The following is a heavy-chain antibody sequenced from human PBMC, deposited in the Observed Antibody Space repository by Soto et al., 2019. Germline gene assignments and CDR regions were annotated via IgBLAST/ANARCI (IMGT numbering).Heavy chain of an antibody. J-gene: IGHJ6*01. D-gene: IGHD1-20*01. CDR1: GGTFSSYA. Sequence: QVQLVQSGAEVKKPGSSVKVSCKASGGTFSSYAISWVRQAPGQGLEWMGGFIPIFGAADYAQKFQGRVTLTADDSTSTAYMELSSLVSEDTAVYYCARAITGTVSYSSGMDVWGPGTTVTVSS. CDR2: FIPIFGAA. CDR3: ARAITGTVSYSSGMDV. V-gene: IGHV1-69*12.